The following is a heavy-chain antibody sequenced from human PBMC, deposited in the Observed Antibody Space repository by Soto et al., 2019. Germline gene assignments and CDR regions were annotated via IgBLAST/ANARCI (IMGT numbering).Heavy chain of an antibody. CDR3: ARLTGYYYYMDV. V-gene: IGHV3-21*01. CDR1: GFTFSSYS. Sequence: EVQLVESGGGLVKPGGSLRLSCAASGFTFSSYSMNWVRQAPGKGLEWVSSISSSSSYIYYADSVKGRITISRDNAKNSLYLQMNSLRAEDTAVYYCARLTGYYYYMDVWGKGTTVIVSS. CDR2: ISSSSSYI. D-gene: IGHD7-27*01. J-gene: IGHJ6*03.